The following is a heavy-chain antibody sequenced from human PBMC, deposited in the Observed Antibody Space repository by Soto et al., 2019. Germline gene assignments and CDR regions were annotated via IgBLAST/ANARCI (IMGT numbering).Heavy chain of an antibody. J-gene: IGHJ4*02. CDR3: ASMETVTTLDY. Sequence: GSLRLSCAASGFTVSSNYMSWVRQAPGKGLEWVSVIYSGGSTYYADSVKGRFTISRDNSKNTLYLQMNSLRAEDTAVYYCASMETVTTLDYWGQGTLVTVSS. D-gene: IGHD4-17*01. CDR2: IYSGGST. V-gene: IGHV3-53*01. CDR1: GFTVSSNY.